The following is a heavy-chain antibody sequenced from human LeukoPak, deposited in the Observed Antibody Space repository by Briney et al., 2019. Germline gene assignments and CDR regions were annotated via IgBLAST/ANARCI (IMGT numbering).Heavy chain of an antibody. CDR2: ISSDGGYK. CDR3: AKVGTLDAFDY. J-gene: IGHJ4*02. CDR1: GFTFSTYG. D-gene: IGHD1-26*01. V-gene: IGHV3-30*18. Sequence: GGSLRLSCAASGFTFSTYGMHWVRQSPGKGLDWVAIISSDGGYKFYADSVKGRFTISRDNFNNTLYLQMNSLRAEDTAVYYCAKVGTLDAFDYWGQGTLVTVSS.